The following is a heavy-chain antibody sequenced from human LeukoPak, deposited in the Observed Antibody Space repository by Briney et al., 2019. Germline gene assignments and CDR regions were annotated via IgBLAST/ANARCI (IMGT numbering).Heavy chain of an antibody. CDR3: ARTSSNGATYFDN. D-gene: IGHD2-2*01. J-gene: IGHJ4*02. CDR1: SGSLNNYY. CDR2: IHTSGST. Sequence: SETLSLTCTVSSGSLNNYYWSWIRQPAGKGLEWIGRIHTSGSTHYNPPLESRVTLSLDTSRDQFSLQLNSVTAADTAVYYCARTSSNGATYFDNWGQGTLVTVSS. V-gene: IGHV4-4*07.